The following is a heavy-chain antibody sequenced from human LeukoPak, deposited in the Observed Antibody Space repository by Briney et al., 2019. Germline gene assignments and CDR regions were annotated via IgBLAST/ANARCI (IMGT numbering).Heavy chain of an antibody. Sequence: ASVKVSCKASGYTFTGYYMHWVRQAPGQGLEWMGQINPNSGGTNYAQKFQGRVTMTRDTSISTAYMELSRLRSDDTAVYYCARGPTFYLEVHDYWGQGTLVTISS. CDR2: INPNSGGT. CDR3: ARGPTFYLEVHDY. D-gene: IGHD2/OR15-2a*01. CDR1: GYTFTGYY. V-gene: IGHV1-2*06. J-gene: IGHJ4*02.